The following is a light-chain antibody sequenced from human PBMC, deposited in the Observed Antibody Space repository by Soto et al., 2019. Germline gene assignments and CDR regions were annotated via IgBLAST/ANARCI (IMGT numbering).Light chain of an antibody. CDR3: QQYNNWPWT. CDR1: QSVSSN. Sequence: EIVMTQSPATLSVSPGERATLSCRASQSVSSNLAWYQQKPGQAPRLLIYGASTRATGIPARFSGSGSGTEFTLTFGSLQSEDFAVYYCQQYNNWPWTFGQGTKVDIK. V-gene: IGKV3-15*01. CDR2: GAS. J-gene: IGKJ1*01.